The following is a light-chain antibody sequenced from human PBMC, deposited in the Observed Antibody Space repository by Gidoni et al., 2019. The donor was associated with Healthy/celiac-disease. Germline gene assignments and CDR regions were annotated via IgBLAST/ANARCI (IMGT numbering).Light chain of an antibody. J-gene: IGKJ1*01. CDR1: QSISSW. Sequence: RVTITCRASQSISSWLAWYQQKPGKAPKLLIYKASSLESGVPSRFSGSGSGTEFTLTISSLQPDDLATYYCQQYNSYPWAFGQGTKVEIK. CDR2: KAS. CDR3: QQYNSYPWA. V-gene: IGKV1-5*03.